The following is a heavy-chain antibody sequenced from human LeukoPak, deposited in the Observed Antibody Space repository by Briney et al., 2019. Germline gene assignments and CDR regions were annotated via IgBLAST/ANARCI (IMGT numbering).Heavy chain of an antibody. Sequence: GGSLRLSCAASGFILSMSWMSWVRQAPGKGLEWVAGLNPDGSAKFYVDSVKGRFTISRDNARDSLFLQINSLRVEDTAIYYCARNAGDWGQGTLVTVSS. D-gene: IGHD3-10*01. CDR1: GFILSMSW. J-gene: IGHJ4*02. V-gene: IGHV3-7*01. CDR2: LNPDGSAK. CDR3: ARNAGD.